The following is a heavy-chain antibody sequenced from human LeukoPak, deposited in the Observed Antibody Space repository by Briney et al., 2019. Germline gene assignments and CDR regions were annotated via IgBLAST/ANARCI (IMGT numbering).Heavy chain of an antibody. CDR3: VRADYDSSGYHFDN. CDR2: INTDGSAT. Sequence: PGGSLRLSCGASGFTFSSYWLHWVRQPPGKGLAWVSRINTDGSATDYADSVKGRFTISRDNAKNTVYLQMDTLSGEDTAVYYCVRADYDSSGYHFDNWGQGILVTVPS. V-gene: IGHV3-74*01. D-gene: IGHD3-22*01. J-gene: IGHJ4*02. CDR1: GFTFSSYW.